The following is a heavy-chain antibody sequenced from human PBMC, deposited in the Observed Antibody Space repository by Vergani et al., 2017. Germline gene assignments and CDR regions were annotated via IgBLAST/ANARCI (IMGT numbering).Heavy chain of an antibody. D-gene: IGHD2-2*02. CDR2: INSDGSST. V-gene: IGHV3-74*01. J-gene: IGHJ3*02. Sequence: EVQLVESGGGLVQPGGSLRLSCAASGFTFSSYWMHWVRQAPGKGLVWVSRINSDGSSTSYADYVKGRFTISRDNAKNTLYLQMNSLRAEDTAVYYCARYQLLYGAFDIWGQGTMVTVSS. CDR3: ARYQLLYGAFDI. CDR1: GFTFSSYW.